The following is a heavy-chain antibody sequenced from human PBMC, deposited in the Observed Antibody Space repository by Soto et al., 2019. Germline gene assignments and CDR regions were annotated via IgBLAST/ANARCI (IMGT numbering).Heavy chain of an antibody. Sequence: GGSLRLSCAASGFTFSSYSMNWVRQAPGKGLEWVSSISSSSSYIYYADSVKGRFTISRDNAKNSLYLQMNSLRAEDTAVYYCASWGPAGTLVAFDIWGQGTMVTVSS. CDR2: ISSSSSYI. CDR3: ASWGPAGTLVAFDI. D-gene: IGHD6-13*01. CDR1: GFTFSSYS. V-gene: IGHV3-21*01. J-gene: IGHJ3*02.